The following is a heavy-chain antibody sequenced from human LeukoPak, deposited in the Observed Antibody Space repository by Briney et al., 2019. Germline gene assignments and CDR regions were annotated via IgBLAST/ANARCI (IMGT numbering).Heavy chain of an antibody. V-gene: IGHV4-34*01. CDR1: GGSFSGYY. CDR3: ARGLGVAVHIAADYFDY. J-gene: IGHJ4*02. D-gene: IGHD6-25*01. Sequence: SETPSLTCAVYGGSFSGYYWSWIRQPPGKGLEWIGEINHSGSTNYNPSLKSRVTISVDTSKNQFSLKLSPVTAADTAVYYCARGLGVAVHIAADYFDYWGQGTLVTVSS. CDR2: INHSGST.